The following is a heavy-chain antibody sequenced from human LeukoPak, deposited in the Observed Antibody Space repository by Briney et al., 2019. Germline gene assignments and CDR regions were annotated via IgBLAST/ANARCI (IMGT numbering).Heavy chain of an antibody. CDR2: ISAYNGNT. CDR1: GYTFTSYG. J-gene: IGHJ5*02. D-gene: IGHD6-13*01. Sequence: ASVKVSCKASGYTFTSYGISWVRQAPGQGLEWMGWISAYNGNTNYAQKLQGRVTMTTDTSTSTAYMELGSLRSDDTAVYYCARERGSSSWYGGNWFDPWGQGTLVTVSS. V-gene: IGHV1-18*01. CDR3: ARERGSSSWYGGNWFDP.